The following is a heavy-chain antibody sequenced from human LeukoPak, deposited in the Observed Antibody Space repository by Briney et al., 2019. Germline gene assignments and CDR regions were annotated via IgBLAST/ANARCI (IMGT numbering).Heavy chain of an antibody. CDR2: ISGSGGST. J-gene: IGHJ4*02. Sequence: PGGSLRLSCTASGFTFSTHWMSWVRQAPGKGLEWVSAISGSGGSTYYADSVKGRFTISRDNSKNTLYLQMNSLRAEDTAVYYCAKASGGLPLYYFDYWGQGTLVTVSS. CDR3: AKASGGLPLYYFDY. V-gene: IGHV3-23*01. D-gene: IGHD4-23*01. CDR1: GFTFSTHW.